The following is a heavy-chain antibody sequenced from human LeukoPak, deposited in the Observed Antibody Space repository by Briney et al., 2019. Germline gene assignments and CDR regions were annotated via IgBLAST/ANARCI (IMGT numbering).Heavy chain of an antibody. CDR2: ISGNGGST. Sequence: TGRSLRLSCVAPGFTISSYAMSWVRQAPGKGLEWVSLISGNGGSTYYADFVKGRFTLSRDNSKNTVYLQMHSLRAEDTAVYYCARGGHTSSSWRNFFDHWGQGTLVTVSS. CDR3: ARGGHTSSSWRNFFDH. D-gene: IGHD6-6*01. J-gene: IGHJ4*02. CDR1: GFTISSYA. V-gene: IGHV3-23*01.